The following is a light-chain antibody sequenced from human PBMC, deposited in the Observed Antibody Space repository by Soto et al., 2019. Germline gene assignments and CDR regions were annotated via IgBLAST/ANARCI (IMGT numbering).Light chain of an antibody. CDR3: QQYHNWHPIT. J-gene: IGKJ5*01. CDR1: QSVSTK. V-gene: IGKV3-15*01. CDR2: GAS. Sequence: EILMTQSPATLSVSPGDTATLSCRASQSVSTKLAWYQQKPGQAPRLLINGASTRATGVPARFSGWGSGTEFTLTISSLQSEDFAVHYCQQYHNWHPITFGQGTRLEIK.